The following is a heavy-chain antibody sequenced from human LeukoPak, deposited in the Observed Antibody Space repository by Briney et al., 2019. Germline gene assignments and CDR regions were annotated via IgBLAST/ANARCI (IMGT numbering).Heavy chain of an antibody. D-gene: IGHD3-22*01. V-gene: IGHV4-61*02. CDR3: ARGQSVGYYYDPSGEKEAFDI. J-gene: IGHJ3*02. CDR2: IYTSGST. CDR1: GGSISSGNYY. Sequence: PSQTLSLTCTVSGGSISSGNYYWNWIRQPAGKGLEWIGRIYTSGSTYYNPSLKSRVTILVDTSKNEFSLKLNSLTAADTAVYYCARGQSVGYYYDPSGEKEAFDIWGQGTMVTVSS.